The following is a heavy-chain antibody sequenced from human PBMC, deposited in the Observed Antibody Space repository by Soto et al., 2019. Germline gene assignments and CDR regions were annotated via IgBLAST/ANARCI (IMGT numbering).Heavy chain of an antibody. V-gene: IGHV1-18*01. J-gene: IGHJ4*02. D-gene: IGHD2-15*01. CDR1: CYTFTSYG. CDR2: ISAYNVNT. Sequence: TSVKVSCKASCYTFTSYGISWVRQAPGQRLEWMGWISAYNVNTNYAQKLQVRVTMTTDTSTSTAYMELRSLRSYFTVVYYCARPLMEGGGPFDYCGQGTLVTVSA. CDR3: ARPLMEGGGPFDY.